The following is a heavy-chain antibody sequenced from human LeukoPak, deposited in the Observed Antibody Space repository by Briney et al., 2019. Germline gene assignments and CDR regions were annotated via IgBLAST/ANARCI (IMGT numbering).Heavy chain of an antibody. V-gene: IGHV4-34*01. D-gene: IGHD3-9*01. Sequence: SETLSLTCAVYGGSFSGYYWSWVRQPPGKGLEWVGEINHSGSTNYNPSLKGRVTISVDTSKNQFSLKLSSVTAAGTAVYYCARGRLRYFDWLLLSWFDPWGQGTLVTVSS. J-gene: IGHJ5*02. CDR2: INHSGST. CDR3: ARGRLRYFDWLLLSWFDP. CDR1: GGSFSGYY.